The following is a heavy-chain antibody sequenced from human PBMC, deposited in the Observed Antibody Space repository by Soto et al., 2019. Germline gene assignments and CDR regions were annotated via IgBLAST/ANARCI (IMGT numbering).Heavy chain of an antibody. V-gene: IGHV1-18*01. J-gene: IGHJ4*02. CDR1: GYTFTSYG. Sequence: GASVKVSCKASGYTFTSYGISWVRQAPGQGLEWMGWISAYNGNTNYAQKLQGRVTMTTDTSTSTAYMELRSLRSDDTAVYYCAREALRITMIVPPMDYWGQGTLVTVSS. CDR2: ISAYNGNT. CDR3: AREALRITMIVPPMDY. D-gene: IGHD3-22*01.